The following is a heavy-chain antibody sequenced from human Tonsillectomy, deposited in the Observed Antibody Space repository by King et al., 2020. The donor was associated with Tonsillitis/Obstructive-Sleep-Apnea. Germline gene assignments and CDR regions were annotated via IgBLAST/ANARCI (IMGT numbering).Heavy chain of an antibody. D-gene: IGHD3-3*01. V-gene: IGHV3-30*09. J-gene: IGHJ4*02. CDR3: ARGTDYDFWSGFDY. CDR2: ISYDGSNK. Sequence: VQLVESGGGVVQPGRSMRISCAASGFTFSSYAMHWVRQAPGKGLEWVAAISYDGSNKHYADSVKGRFAISRDNSKNKLYLQMNGLRAEDTAVSYCARGTDYDFWSGFDYWGQGTLVTVSS. CDR1: GFTFSSYA.